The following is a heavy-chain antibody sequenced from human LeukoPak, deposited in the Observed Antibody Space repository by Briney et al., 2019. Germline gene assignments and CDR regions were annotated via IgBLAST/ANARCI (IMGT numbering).Heavy chain of an antibody. D-gene: IGHD1-26*01. Sequence: GGSLRLSCAASGFTFSDSYMTWIRQAPGKGLEWVANIKQDGSEKYYVDSVKGRFTISRDNAKNSLYLQMNSLRAEDTAVYYCAKDVDSGSYYGSFDYWGQGTLVTVSS. J-gene: IGHJ4*02. CDR1: GFTFSDSY. V-gene: IGHV3-7*01. CDR2: IKQDGSEK. CDR3: AKDVDSGSYYGSFDY.